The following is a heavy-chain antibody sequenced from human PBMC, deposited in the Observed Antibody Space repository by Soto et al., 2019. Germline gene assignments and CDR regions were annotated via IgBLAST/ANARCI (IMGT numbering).Heavy chain of an antibody. V-gene: IGHV3-21*01. CDR1: GFTFSSYG. CDR2: ISSSSSYI. Sequence: GGSLRLSCAASGFTFSSYGMHWVRQAPGKGLEWVSSISSSSSYIYYADSVKGRFTISRDNAKNSLYLQMNSLRAEDTAVYYCARDLGRPPYFDYWGQGTLVTVSS. CDR3: ARDLGRPPYFDY. J-gene: IGHJ4*02. D-gene: IGHD1-1*01.